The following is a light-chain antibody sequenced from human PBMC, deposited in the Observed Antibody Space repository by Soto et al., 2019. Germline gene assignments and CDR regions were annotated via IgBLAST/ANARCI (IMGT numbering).Light chain of an antibody. CDR1: QSVSTY. Sequence: PGGRSPPSCSACQSVSTYLACYQQTPGRPPRLLIYDASKRAPGIPARFSGSGSGTDFTLTISRLEPEDFAVYYCQQYDRSPFTFGRGTKVDIK. CDR2: DAS. CDR3: QQYDRSPFT. V-gene: IGKV3-20*01. J-gene: IGKJ3*01.